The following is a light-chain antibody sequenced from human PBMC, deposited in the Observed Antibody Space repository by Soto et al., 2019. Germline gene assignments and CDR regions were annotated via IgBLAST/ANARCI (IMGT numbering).Light chain of an antibody. CDR2: AAS. CDR1: QGISSY. V-gene: IGKV1-9*01. Sequence: DIQLTQSPSFLSASVGDRVTITCRASQGISSYLAWYQQKPGKAPKLLIYAASTLQSGVPSRFSGSGSGTAFTLTISSLQPDDFATYYDQQLDSSPWTFGQGTKVEIK. J-gene: IGKJ1*01. CDR3: QQLDSSPWT.